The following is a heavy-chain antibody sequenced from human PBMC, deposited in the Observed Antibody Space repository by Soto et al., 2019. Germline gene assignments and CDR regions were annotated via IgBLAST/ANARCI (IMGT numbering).Heavy chain of an antibody. J-gene: IGHJ4*02. CDR1: GFTFSSYG. Sequence: ESGGGVVQPGRSLRLSCAASGFTFSSYGMHWVRQAPGKGLEWVAVTWYDGSNKYYADSVKGRFTISRDNSKNTLYLQMNSLRAEDTAVYYCARGSEVVVVAATPGYYFDYWGQGTLVTVSS. D-gene: IGHD2-15*01. CDR3: ARGSEVVVVAATPGYYFDY. V-gene: IGHV3-33*01. CDR2: TWYDGSNK.